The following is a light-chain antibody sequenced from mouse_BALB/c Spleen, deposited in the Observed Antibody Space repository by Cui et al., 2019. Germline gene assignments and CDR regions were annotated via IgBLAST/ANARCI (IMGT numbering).Light chain of an antibody. CDR1: SSVSSSY. Sequence: ENVLTQSPETMYASQGEKVTMTCRASSSVSSSYLHWYQQKSGASPKLWIYSTSNLASGVPARFSGSGSGTSYSLTISSMEAEDAATYYCQQYGGYPFTFGSGTKLEIK. V-gene: IGKV4-57-1*01. J-gene: IGKJ4*01. CDR3: QQYGGYPFT. CDR2: STS.